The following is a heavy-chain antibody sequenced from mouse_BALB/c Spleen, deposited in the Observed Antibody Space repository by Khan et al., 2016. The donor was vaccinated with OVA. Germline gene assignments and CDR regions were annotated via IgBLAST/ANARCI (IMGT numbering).Heavy chain of an antibody. CDR3: ARTYFYGYYFDQ. CDR2: ISGDSNTI. V-gene: IGHV5-17*02. Sequence: EVELVESGGGLVQPGGSRKLSCAASGFTFSNFGMHWIRQALEKGLEWVAYISGDSNTIYYADTVKGRFTISRDNPRNTLFLQMTSLRSEDTAMYYCARTYFYGYYFDQWGQGTTLTVS. J-gene: IGHJ2*01. CDR1: GFTFSNFG. D-gene: IGHD1-1*01.